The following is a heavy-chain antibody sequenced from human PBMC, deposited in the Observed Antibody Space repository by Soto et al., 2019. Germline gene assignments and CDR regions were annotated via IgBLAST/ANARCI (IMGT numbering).Heavy chain of an antibody. CDR2: IDWDDDK. J-gene: IGHJ6*02. CDR3: ARTRTYYDCWSGHLGNGMDV. CDR1: GFSLSTSGMC. Sequence: SGPTLVNPTQTLTLTCTFSGFSLSTSGMCVSWIRQPPGKALEWLARIDWDDDKYYSTSLKTRLTISKDTSKNQVVLTMTNMDPVDTATYYCARTRTYYDCWSGHLGNGMDVWGQGTTVTVSS. D-gene: IGHD3-3*01. V-gene: IGHV2-70*11.